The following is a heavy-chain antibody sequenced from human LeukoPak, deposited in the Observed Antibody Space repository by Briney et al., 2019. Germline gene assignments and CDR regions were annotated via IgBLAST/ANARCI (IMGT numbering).Heavy chain of an antibody. J-gene: IGHJ4*02. Sequence: GGSLRLSCAASGFTFSNAWMSWVRQAPGKGLEWFGRIKSKTDGGTTDYAAPVKGRFTISRDDSKNTLYLQMNSLKTEDTAAYYCTTGDYVWGSYRLDYFDYWGQGTLVTVSS. V-gene: IGHV3-15*01. D-gene: IGHD3-16*02. CDR1: GFTFSNAW. CDR2: IKSKTDGGTT. CDR3: TTGDYVWGSYRLDYFDY.